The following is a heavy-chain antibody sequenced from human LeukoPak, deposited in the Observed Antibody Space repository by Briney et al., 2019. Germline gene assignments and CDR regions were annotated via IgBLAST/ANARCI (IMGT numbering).Heavy chain of an antibody. Sequence: PGGSLRLSCAAPGFIFHDYAIHWVRQPPGKGLEWVSLISGDGGSTFYADSVKGRFTISRDNSKNSLYLQVSSLRIEDTALYYCARESESSGWYDFWGQGTLVTVSS. D-gene: IGHD3-22*01. CDR3: ARESESSGWYDF. J-gene: IGHJ5*01. CDR1: GFIFHDYA. V-gene: IGHV3-43*02. CDR2: ISGDGGST.